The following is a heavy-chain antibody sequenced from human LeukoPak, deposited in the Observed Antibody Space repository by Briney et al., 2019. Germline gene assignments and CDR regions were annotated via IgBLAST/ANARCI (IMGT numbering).Heavy chain of an antibody. CDR1: GFTFSSYSMN. CDR2: IYYSGST. J-gene: IGHJ4*02. D-gene: IGHD3-3*01. Sequence: GSLRLSCAASGFTFSSYSMNWVRQPPGKGPEWIGSIYYSGSTYYNPSLKSRVTISVDTSKNQFSLKLSSVTAADTAVYYCARLYGYYDFWSGYYKHFDYWGQGTLVTVSS. CDR3: ARLYGYYDFWSGYYKHFDY. V-gene: IGHV4-39*01.